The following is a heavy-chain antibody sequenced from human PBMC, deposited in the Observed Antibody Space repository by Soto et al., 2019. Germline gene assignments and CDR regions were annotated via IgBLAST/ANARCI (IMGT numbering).Heavy chain of an antibody. V-gene: IGHV3-23*01. CDR3: ARKVPGSTTRPDYWYFDL. Sequence: EVQLLESGGGLVQPGGSLRLSCAASGFTFISYAMNWVRQAPGKGLQWVSAISGGGDATFYADSVKGRFTIPRDNSRNTVTLQMNRLGADDTAVYYCARKVPGSTTRPDYWYFDLWGRGTLVTVSS. CDR1: GFTFISYA. CDR2: ISGGGDAT. J-gene: IGHJ2*01. D-gene: IGHD3-10*01.